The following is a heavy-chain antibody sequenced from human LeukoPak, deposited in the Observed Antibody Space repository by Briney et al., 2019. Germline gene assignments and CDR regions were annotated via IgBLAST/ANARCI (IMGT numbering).Heavy chain of an antibody. Sequence: RGSLRLSCAASGFTFSNYNINWVRQAPGKGLEWVSSISSSSSYIYYADSVKGRFTISRDNAKNSLYLQMNSLRAEDTAVYYCARDPAGTSYYDFWSGYYFDYWGQGTLVTVSS. CDR1: GFTFSNYN. J-gene: IGHJ4*02. V-gene: IGHV3-21*01. CDR3: ARDPAGTSYYDFWSGYYFDY. CDR2: ISSSSSYI. D-gene: IGHD3-3*01.